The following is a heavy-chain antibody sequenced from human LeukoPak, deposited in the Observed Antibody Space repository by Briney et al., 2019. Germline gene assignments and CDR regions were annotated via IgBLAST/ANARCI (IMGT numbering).Heavy chain of an antibody. D-gene: IGHD3-16*02. Sequence: SETLSLTCTVSGGSISSYYWSWIRQPPGKGLEWIGYIYYSGSTNYNPSLKSRVTISVDTSKNQFSLKLSSVTAADTAVYYCARGPTFYDYVWGSYRYYYGMDVWGQRTTVTVSS. CDR1: GGSISSYY. V-gene: IGHV4-59*01. J-gene: IGHJ6*02. CDR2: IYYSGST. CDR3: ARGPTFYDYVWGSYRYYYGMDV.